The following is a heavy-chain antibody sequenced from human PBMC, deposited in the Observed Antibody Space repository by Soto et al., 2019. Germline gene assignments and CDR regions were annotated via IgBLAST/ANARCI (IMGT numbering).Heavy chain of an antibody. CDR1: GFTFSSAW. D-gene: IGHD3-10*01. V-gene: IGHV3-15*01. CDR3: TADDAYHGSGEFDY. J-gene: IGHJ4*02. CDR2: TKSKSSGETT. Sequence: EVQLVESGGGLVEPGGSLSLSCAASGFTFSSAWMSWFRQAPGKGLEWIGLTKSKSSGETTDYAAPVKGRFTISRDDSKNTLYLQMNSLKTEDTAMYFCTADDAYHGSGEFDYWGQGTLVTVSS.